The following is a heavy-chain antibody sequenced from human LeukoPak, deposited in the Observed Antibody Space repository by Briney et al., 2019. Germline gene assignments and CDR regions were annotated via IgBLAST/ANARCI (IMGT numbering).Heavy chain of an antibody. CDR1: GFTFSDYY. D-gene: IGHD5-18*01. CDR2: ISSSSSYT. V-gene: IGHV3-11*06. J-gene: IGHJ4*02. CDR3: ARVRSYGSYYFDY. Sequence: PGGSLRLSCAASGFTFSDYYMSWIRQAPGKGLEWVSYISSSSSYTNYADSVKGRFTISRDNAKNSLYLQMNSLSAEDTAVYYCARVRSYGSYYFDYWGQGTLVTVSS.